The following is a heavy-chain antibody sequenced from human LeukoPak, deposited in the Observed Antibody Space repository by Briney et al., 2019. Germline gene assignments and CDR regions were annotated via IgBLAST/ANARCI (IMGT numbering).Heavy chain of an antibody. CDR1: GYNFTTSW. D-gene: IGHD1-7*01. V-gene: IGHV5-51*01. Sequence: GESLKISCKGSGYNFTTSWIAWVRQTPGKGLEWMGIIYPGDSDVRYSPSFQGQVTISADKSITTAYLQWSSLKASDTAMYYCARFENYVFDYWGQGILVTVSS. J-gene: IGHJ4*02. CDR3: ARFENYVFDY. CDR2: IYPGDSDV.